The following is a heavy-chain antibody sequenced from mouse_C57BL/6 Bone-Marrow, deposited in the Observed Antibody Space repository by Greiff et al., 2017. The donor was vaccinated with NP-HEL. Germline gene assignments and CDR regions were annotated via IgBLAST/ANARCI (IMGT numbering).Heavy chain of an antibody. CDR1: GYTFTSYW. V-gene: IGHV1-59*01. J-gene: IGHJ3*01. CDR3: ARDYYGSPLAWFAY. D-gene: IGHD1-1*01. Sequence: QVQLQQPGAELVRPGTSVKLSCKASGYTFTSYWMHWVKQRPGQGLEWIGVIDPSDSYTNYNQKFKGKATLTVDTSSSTAYMQLSSLTSEDSAVYYCARDYYGSPLAWFAYWGQGTLVTVSA. CDR2: IDPSDSYT.